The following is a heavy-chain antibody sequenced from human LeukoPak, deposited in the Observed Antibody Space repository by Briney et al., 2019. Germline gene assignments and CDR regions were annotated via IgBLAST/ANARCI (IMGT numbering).Heavy chain of an antibody. CDR2: INPSGGST. Sequence: GASVKVSCKASGYTFTSYYMHWVRQAPGRGLEWMGIINPSGGSTSYAQKFQGRVTMTRDMSTSTVYMELSSLRSEDTAVYYCARDRRDGYYFDYWGQGTLVTVSS. D-gene: IGHD5-24*01. J-gene: IGHJ4*02. CDR3: ARDRRDGYYFDY. V-gene: IGHV1-46*01. CDR1: GYTFTSYY.